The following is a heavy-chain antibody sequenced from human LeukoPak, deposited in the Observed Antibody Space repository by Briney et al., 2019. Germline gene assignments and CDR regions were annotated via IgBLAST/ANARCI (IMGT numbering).Heavy chain of an antibody. CDR3: TKGSSSSRPYYFDY. J-gene: IGHJ4*02. V-gene: IGHV3-23*01. Sequence: PGGSLRLSCAASGFTFSGYAMSWVRQAPGKGPEWVSAITDTGGDTYHADSVKGRLTISRDNSKDTLYLQMISLRAEDTALYYCTKGSSSSRPYYFDYWGQGTLVTVSS. CDR1: GFTFSGYA. D-gene: IGHD6-6*01. CDR2: ITDTGGDT.